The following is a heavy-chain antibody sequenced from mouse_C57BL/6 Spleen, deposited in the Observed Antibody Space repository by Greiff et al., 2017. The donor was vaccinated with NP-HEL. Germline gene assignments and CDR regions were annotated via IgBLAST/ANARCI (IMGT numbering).Heavy chain of an antibody. CDR1: GFNIKNTY. V-gene: IGHV14-3*01. Sequence: VQLQQSVAELVRPGASVKLSCTASGFNIKNTYMHWVKQRPEQGLEWIGRIDPANGNTKYAPKFQGKATITADTSSNTAYLQLSSLTSEDTAIYYCARELPHYYGSSHWYFDVWGTGTTVTVSS. J-gene: IGHJ1*03. CDR2: IDPANGNT. CDR3: ARELPHYYGSSHWYFDV. D-gene: IGHD1-1*01.